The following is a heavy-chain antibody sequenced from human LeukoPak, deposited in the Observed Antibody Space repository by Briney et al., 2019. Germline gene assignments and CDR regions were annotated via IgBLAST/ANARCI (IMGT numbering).Heavy chain of an antibody. V-gene: IGHV3-66*01. Sequence: PGGSLRLSCAASGFTVGNNWMNWVRQAPGKGLEWVSLIYSDGSTYYADYVKGRFTISRDHSKNTLYLQMNSLRAEDTAVYYCARDPSAVRANTYAWGQGTLVTVSS. CDR2: IYSDGST. CDR1: GFTVGNNW. J-gene: IGHJ5*02. D-gene: IGHD2-2*01. CDR3: ARDPSAVRANTYA.